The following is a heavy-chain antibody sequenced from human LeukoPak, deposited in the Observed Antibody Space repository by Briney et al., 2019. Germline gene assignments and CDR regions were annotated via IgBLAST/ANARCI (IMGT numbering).Heavy chain of an antibody. Sequence: ASVKVSCKASGYTFTGYHIHWVRQAPAQGLEWMGWINPNSGGTNYAQKFQGRVTMTRDTSISTAYMELSRLRSDDTAVYYCARDDRGIAVAGPWGQGTLVTVSS. CDR3: ARDDRGIAVAGP. CDR1: GYTFTGYH. V-gene: IGHV1-2*02. J-gene: IGHJ4*02. CDR2: INPNSGGT. D-gene: IGHD6-19*01.